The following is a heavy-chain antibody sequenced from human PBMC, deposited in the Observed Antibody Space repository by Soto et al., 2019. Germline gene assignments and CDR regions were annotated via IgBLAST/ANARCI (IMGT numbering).Heavy chain of an antibody. CDR3: ARAGKRRSGSYFAFDI. CDR2: ISSSSSYT. D-gene: IGHD1-26*01. J-gene: IGHJ3*02. CDR1: GFTFSDYY. V-gene: IGHV3-11*06. Sequence: QVQLVESGGGLVKPGGSLRLSCAASGFTFSDYYMSWIRQAPGKGLEWVSYISSSSSYTNYADSVKGRFTISRDNAKNSLYLQMNSLRAEDTAVYYCARAGKRRSGSYFAFDIWGQGTMVTVSS.